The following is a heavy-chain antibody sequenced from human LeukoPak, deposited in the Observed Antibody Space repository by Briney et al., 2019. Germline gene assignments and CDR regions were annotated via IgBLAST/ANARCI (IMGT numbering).Heavy chain of an antibody. CDR3: ARKVRYSSGWYYFDY. CDR2: IIPIFGTA. D-gene: IGHD6-19*01. V-gene: IGHV1-69*13. J-gene: IGHJ4*02. CDR1: GGTFSSYA. Sequence: ASVKVSCKASGGTFSSYAISWVRQAPGQGLEWMGGIIPIFGTANYAQKFQGRVTITADESTSTAYMELSSLRSEDTGVYYCARKVRYSSGWYYFDYWGQGTLVTVSS.